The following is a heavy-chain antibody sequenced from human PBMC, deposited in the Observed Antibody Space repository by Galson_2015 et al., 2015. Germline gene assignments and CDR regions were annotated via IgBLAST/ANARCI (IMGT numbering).Heavy chain of an antibody. CDR2: IRGSDSST. V-gene: IGHV3-23*01. Sequence: ALRLSCAASGFTFNNYAMSWVRQAPGQGREWVSAIRGSDSSTYYADSLKGRFTISRANSKNTLFLQMNSLKAEDTAVHYCAKRSEESGAFDIWGQGTMVTVSS. CDR3: AKRSEESGAFDI. CDR1: GFTFNNYA. J-gene: IGHJ3*02. D-gene: IGHD6-25*01.